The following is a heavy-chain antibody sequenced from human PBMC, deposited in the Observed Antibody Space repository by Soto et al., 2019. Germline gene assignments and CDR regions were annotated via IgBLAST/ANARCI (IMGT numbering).Heavy chain of an antibody. CDR1: GDTFTFYS. Sequence: QVQLVQSGAEVKKPGSSVRVSCKTSGDTFTFYSINWVRQAPGLGLERMGRINPILTMSNYAQRFQGRVTMTADKSTRTAYMELSSLRSEDTAMYYCATSYGSGYRAFDYWGQGALVTVSS. D-gene: IGHD3-10*01. V-gene: IGHV1-69*02. CDR2: INPILTMS. J-gene: IGHJ4*02. CDR3: ATSYGSGYRAFDY.